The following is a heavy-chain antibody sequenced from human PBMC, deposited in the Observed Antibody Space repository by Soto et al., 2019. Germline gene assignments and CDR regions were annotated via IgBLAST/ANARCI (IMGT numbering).Heavy chain of an antibody. D-gene: IGHD3-9*01. CDR3: AKGWTRYFDGGMDV. V-gene: IGHV3-9*01. CDR2: ISWNSGNI. Sequence: GGSLRLSCAASGFTFDDYAMHWVRQAPGKGLDWVSYISWNSGNIGYADSVKGRFSISRDNAKNSLHLQMNSLRAEDTAVYYCAKGWTRYFDGGMDVWGQGTTVTVSS. CDR1: GFTFDDYA. J-gene: IGHJ6*02.